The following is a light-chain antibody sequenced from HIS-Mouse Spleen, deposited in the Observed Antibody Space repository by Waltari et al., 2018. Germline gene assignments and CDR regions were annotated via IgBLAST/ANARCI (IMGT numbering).Light chain of an antibody. Sequence: QSALTQPASVSGSPGQSIPISCTGTSRDVGSYNLVPWYQQHPGKAPKLMIYEGSKRPSGVSNRFSGSKSGNTASLTISGLQAEDEADYYCCSYAGSSTLVFGGGTKLTVL. CDR1: SRDVGSYNL. CDR2: EGS. V-gene: IGLV2-23*01. CDR3: CSYAGSSTLV. J-gene: IGLJ3*02.